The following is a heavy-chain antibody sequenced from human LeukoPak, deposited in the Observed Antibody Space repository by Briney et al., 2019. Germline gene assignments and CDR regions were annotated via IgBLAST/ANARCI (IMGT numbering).Heavy chain of an antibody. CDR1: EFTFSDYS. Sequence: GGSLRLSCAASEFTFSDYSMNWVRQAPGKGLEWVSYIDENSKTIYYADSVKGRFTISRDNAKNSLYLRMNSLRAEDTAVYYCARGGAARPDFWGQGTLVTVSS. CDR2: IDENSKTI. V-gene: IGHV3-48*01. CDR3: ARGGAARPDF. D-gene: IGHD6-6*01. J-gene: IGHJ4*02.